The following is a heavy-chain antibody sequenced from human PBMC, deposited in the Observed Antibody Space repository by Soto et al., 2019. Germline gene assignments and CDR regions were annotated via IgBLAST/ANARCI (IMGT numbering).Heavy chain of an antibody. CDR3: AKGANDCGGDCYSGAFDI. CDR2: ISWNSGSI. Sequence: GGSLRLSCAASGFTFDDYAMHWVRQAPGKGLEWVSGISWNSGSIGYADSVKGRFTISRDNAKNSLYLQMNSLRAEDTALYYCAKGANDCGGDCYSGAFDIWGQGTMVTVSS. CDR1: GFTFDDYA. V-gene: IGHV3-9*01. D-gene: IGHD2-21*02. J-gene: IGHJ3*02.